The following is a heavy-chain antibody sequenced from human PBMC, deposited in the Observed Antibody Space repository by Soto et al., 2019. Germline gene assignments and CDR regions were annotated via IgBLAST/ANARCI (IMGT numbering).Heavy chain of an antibody. V-gene: IGHV4-39*01. CDR1: GGSISSITYY. D-gene: IGHD6-19*01. CDR3: ARAAYASGTPDY. J-gene: IGHJ4*02. Sequence: SETLSLTCTVSGGSISSITYYWGWIRQPPGKGLEWIGSIYYSGHTYYNPSLKSRVTLSVDTSKNQFSLNLSSVTAADTAVYYGARAAYASGTPDYWGQGTLVTVAS. CDR2: IYYSGHT.